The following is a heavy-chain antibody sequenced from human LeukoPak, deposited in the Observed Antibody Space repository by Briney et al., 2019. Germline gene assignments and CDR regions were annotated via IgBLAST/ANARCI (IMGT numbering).Heavy chain of an antibody. J-gene: IGHJ3*02. V-gene: IGHV1-69*04. CDR1: GCTFSSYA. Sequence: SVKVSCKASGCTFSSYAINWVRQAPGQGLEWMGRIIPILGIANYAQKFQGRVTITADKSTSTAYMELSSLRSEDTAVYYCANYDSSGPHAFDIWGQGTMVTVSS. D-gene: IGHD3-22*01. CDR2: IIPILGIA. CDR3: ANYDSSGPHAFDI.